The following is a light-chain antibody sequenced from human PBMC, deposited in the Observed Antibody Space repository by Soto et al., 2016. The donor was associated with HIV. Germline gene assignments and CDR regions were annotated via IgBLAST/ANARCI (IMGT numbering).Light chain of an antibody. CDR1: TLEVKV. CDR2: DDS. CDR3: QVWDTTDDHV. V-gene: IGLV3-21*02. J-gene: IGLJ1*01. Sequence: SYELTQPPSMSVAPRRDGQINLWGKVTLEVKVVHWYQQKPGQAPVLVVYDDSDRATGIPERFSGSNSGNSATLTISRVEAGDEADYYCQVWDTTDDHVFGSGTTVTVL.